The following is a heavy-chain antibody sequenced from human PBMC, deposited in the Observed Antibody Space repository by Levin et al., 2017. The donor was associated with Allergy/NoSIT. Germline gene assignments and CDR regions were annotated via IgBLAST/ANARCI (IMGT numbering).Heavy chain of an antibody. CDR1: GYSFASYW. CDR3: VRGGNRANYDWFDT. J-gene: IGHJ5*02. CDR2: IFPRDSDT. Sequence: KVSCKASGYSFASYWLGWVRQTPGKGLQYMGVIFPRDSDTRYSPSLQGHVTISADESINTAYLQWSSLKASDTGIYFCVRGGNRANYDWFDTWGQGTQVTVSS. V-gene: IGHV5-51*01. D-gene: IGHD1-14*01.